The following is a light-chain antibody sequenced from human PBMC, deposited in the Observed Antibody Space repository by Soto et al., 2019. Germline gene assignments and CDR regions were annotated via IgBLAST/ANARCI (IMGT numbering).Light chain of an antibody. CDR1: SSDVGSYNL. CDR2: EVS. V-gene: IGLV2-23*02. J-gene: IGLJ3*02. Sequence: QSALTQPASVSGSPGQSITISCTGTSSDVGSYNLVSWYQQHPGKAPKLMIYEVSKRPSGVSNRFSGSKSGNTASLTISGLQAEDEADYYCCSYAGSSTFWVFGGGTKVTVL. CDR3: CSYAGSSTFWV.